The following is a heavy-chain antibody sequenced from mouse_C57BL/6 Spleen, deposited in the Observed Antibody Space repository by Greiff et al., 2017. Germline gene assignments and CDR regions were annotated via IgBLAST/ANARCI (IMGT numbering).Heavy chain of an antibody. CDR2: IDPSDSET. CDR3: ARPSYYSNYQYYFDY. Sequence: QVQLKQPGAELVRPGSSVKLSCKASGYTFTSYWMHWVKQRPIQGLEWIGNIDPSDSETHYNQKFKDKATLTVDKSSSTAYMQLSSLTSEDSAVYYCARPSYYSNYQYYFDYWGQGTTLTVSS. V-gene: IGHV1-52*01. CDR1: GYTFTSYW. D-gene: IGHD2-5*01. J-gene: IGHJ2*01.